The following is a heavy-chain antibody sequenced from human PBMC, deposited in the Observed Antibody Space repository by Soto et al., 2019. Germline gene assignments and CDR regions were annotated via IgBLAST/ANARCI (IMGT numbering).Heavy chain of an antibody. D-gene: IGHD6-19*01. CDR1: EFTFSSYA. J-gene: IGHJ4*02. CDR3: AKDRDISGWYYFDY. CDR2: ISYDGSNK. Sequence: GGSLRLSCAASEFTFSSYAMLWVRQAPGKGLEWVAVISYDGSNKYYADSVKGRFTISRDNSKNTLYLQMNSLRAEDTALYYCAKDRDISGWYYFDYWGQGT. V-gene: IGHV3-30*18.